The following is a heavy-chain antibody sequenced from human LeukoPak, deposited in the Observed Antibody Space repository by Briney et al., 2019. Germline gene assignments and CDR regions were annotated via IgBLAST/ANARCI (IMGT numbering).Heavy chain of an antibody. CDR3: VPGGCYAAAAAQEVPSFDS. CDR1: GYTFSDSC. CDR2: INPNSGGT. V-gene: IGHV1-2*02. J-gene: IGHJ4*02. D-gene: IGHD6-13*01. Sequence: GASVKLSCEASGYTFSDSCMRWVRQAPGQGLEWMGWINPNSGGTKYEQKFQGRVTMTRDTSINTAYMALSRLCLDDTAMYYCVPGGCYAAAAAQEVPSFDSWGQGTLVTVSS.